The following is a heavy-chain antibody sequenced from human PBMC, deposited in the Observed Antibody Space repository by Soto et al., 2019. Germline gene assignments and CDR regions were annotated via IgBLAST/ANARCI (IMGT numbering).Heavy chain of an antibody. CDR2: TYYRFKWYN. J-gene: IGHJ4*02. V-gene: IGHV6-1*01. CDR1: GDSVSSNSAA. CDR3: ARAPTVGITGTFDY. D-gene: IGHD1-7*01. Sequence: SQTLSLTCAISGDSVSSNSAAWNWIRQSPSRGLEWPGRTYYRFKWYNDYAVSVKSRITINPDTSKNQFSLQLNSVTPEDTAVYYCARAPTVGITGTFDYWGQGTLVTVSS.